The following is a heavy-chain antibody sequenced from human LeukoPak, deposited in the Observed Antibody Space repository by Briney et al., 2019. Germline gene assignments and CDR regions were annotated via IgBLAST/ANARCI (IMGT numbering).Heavy chain of an antibody. Sequence: SETLFLTCTVSGDSVSSGYWNWFRQPPGKGLEWIGYIYDSGMTDYSPSLKNRLTISLDTSNNQFSLKLSSVTAADTAAYYCAGRGHRYSRDWGQGILVTVSS. J-gene: IGHJ1*01. CDR1: GDSVSSGY. CDR2: IYDSGMT. D-gene: IGHD2-15*01. V-gene: IGHV4-4*09. CDR3: AGRGHRYSRD.